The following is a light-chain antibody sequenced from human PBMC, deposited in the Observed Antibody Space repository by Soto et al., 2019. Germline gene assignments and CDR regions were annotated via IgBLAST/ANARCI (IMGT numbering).Light chain of an antibody. CDR2: GVS. CDR1: SSDVGGYNY. Sequence: QPVSVSGSPGQSITISCTGTSSDVGGYNYVSWYQHHPGKAPKLILFGVSDRPSGVSLRFSGSKSGNTASLTISGLQAEDAAEYYCCSYTSFSTVVFGGGTKLTVL. J-gene: IGLJ2*01. V-gene: IGLV2-14*01. CDR3: CSYTSFSTVV.